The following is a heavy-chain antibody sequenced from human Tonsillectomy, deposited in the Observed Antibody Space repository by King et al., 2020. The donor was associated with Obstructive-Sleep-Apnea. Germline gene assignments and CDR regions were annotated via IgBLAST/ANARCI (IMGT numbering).Heavy chain of an antibody. CDR3: AIGPRSSGWYEIYSFDY. CDR2: ISAYNGNT. Sequence: QLVQSGAEVKKPGASVKVSCKASGYTFTSYGISWVRQAPGQGLEWMGWISAYNGNTNYAQNLQDRVTMTTDKSTSTAYMELRSLGSDDTAVYYCAIGPRSSGWYEIYSFDYWGQGTLVTVSS. CDR1: GYTFTSYG. D-gene: IGHD6-19*01. J-gene: IGHJ4*02. V-gene: IGHV1-18*01.